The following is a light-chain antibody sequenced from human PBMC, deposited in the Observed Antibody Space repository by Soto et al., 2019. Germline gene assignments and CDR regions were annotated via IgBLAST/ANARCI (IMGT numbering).Light chain of an antibody. CDR1: SSKIENNY. J-gene: IGLJ2*01. CDR3: VTWDSSLSVVV. CDR2: DNN. V-gene: IGLV1-51*01. Sequence: QSVLTQPPSMAAAPGQKVTISCSGSSSKIENNYVSWYQQDQGTAPKLLIYDNNRRPSGIPDRFSGSKSGTSATPGITGLQLGDEADYYCVTWDSSLSVVVFGGGTKLTVL.